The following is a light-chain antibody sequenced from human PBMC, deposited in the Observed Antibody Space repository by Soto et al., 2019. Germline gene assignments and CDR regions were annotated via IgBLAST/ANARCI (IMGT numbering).Light chain of an antibody. CDR3: SSYTTSSTPVV. J-gene: IGLJ2*01. CDR2: EVN. Sequence: QSALTQPASVSGSPGQSITISCTGTSSDVGGYNYVSWYQQHPGKAPKLMIDEVNNRPSGVSNRFSGSKSGNTASLTISGLQAEDEAYYYCSSYTTSSTPVVFGGGTQLTVL. V-gene: IGLV2-14*01. CDR1: SSDVGGYNY.